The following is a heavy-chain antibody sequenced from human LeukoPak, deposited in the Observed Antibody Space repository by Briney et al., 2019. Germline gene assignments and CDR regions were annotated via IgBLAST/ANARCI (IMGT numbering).Heavy chain of an antibody. CDR2: FCYSGST. Sequence: SETLSLTCTLSVGSFSRYYWSGTRQPPGEGLVWIGYFCYSGSTIYNRSLKSRVNISVDMSKNQFSLKLSSVTVADTAVYDYARGAQLKSYGMDVWGKGTTVTVSS. V-gene: IGHV4-59*13. J-gene: IGHJ6*04. D-gene: IGHD3-10*01. CDR1: VGSFSRYY. CDR3: ARGAQLKSYGMDV.